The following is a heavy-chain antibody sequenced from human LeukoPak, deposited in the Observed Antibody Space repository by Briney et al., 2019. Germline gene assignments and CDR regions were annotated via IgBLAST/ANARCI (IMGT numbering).Heavy chain of an antibody. J-gene: IGHJ4*02. V-gene: IGHV1-2*02. CDR3: ARGRLGRQHASFFDS. Sequence: ASVKVSCKASGYTFTGYYLHWVRQAPGQGLEYMGWVNPDNGYTNYAQRFQGRVTMTRDTSSSAAYIELSRLRSDDTAVYYCARGRLGRQHASFFDSWGQGTLVTVSS. CDR1: GYTFTGYY. D-gene: IGHD2-2*01. CDR2: VNPDNGYT.